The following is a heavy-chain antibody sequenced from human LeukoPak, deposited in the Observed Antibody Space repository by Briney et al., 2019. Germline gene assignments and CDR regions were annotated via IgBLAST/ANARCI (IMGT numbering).Heavy chain of an antibody. V-gene: IGHV4-39*07. D-gene: IGHD3-9*01. CDR3: ARSRTQLRYFDWSLPDYFDY. J-gene: IGHJ4*02. CDR2: IYYSGST. CDR1: GGSISSSSYY. Sequence: PSETLSLTCTVSGGSISSSSYYWGWIRQPPGKGLEWIGSIYYSGSTYYNPSLKSRVTISVDMSKNQFSLKVTSVTAADTAVYYCARSRTQLRYFDWSLPDYFDYWGQGTLVTVSS.